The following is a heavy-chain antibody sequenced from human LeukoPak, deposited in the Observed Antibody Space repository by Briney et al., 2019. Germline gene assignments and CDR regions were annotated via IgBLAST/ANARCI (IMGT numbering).Heavy chain of an antibody. Sequence: SETLSLTCTVSGGSISSYYWSWIRQPPGKGLEWIGYIYYSGSTNYNPSLKSRVTISVDTSKNQFSLKLSSVTAADTAVYYCASTYYYGSGSYCGYWGQGTLVTVSS. CDR3: ASTYYYGSGSYCGY. J-gene: IGHJ4*02. D-gene: IGHD3-10*01. V-gene: IGHV4-59*01. CDR2: IYYSGST. CDR1: GGSISSYY.